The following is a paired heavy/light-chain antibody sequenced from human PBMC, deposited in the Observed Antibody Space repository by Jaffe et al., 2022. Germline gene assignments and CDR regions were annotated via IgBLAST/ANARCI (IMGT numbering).Light chain of an antibody. CDR2: AAS. V-gene: IGKV1-6*01. J-gene: IGKJ1*01. CDR1: QGIRND. CDR3: LQDYNYPQT. Sequence: AIQMTQSPSSLSASVGDKVTITCRASQGIRNDLGWYQQKAGKAPKLLIYAASSLQSGVPSRFSGSGSGTDFTLTISNLQPEDFATYFCLQDYNYPQTSGQGTKVEMK.
Heavy chain of an antibody. J-gene: IGHJ3*02. Sequence: EEQLVESGGGLVQPGGSLRLSCAASGFSLSSYEVKWVRQAPGKGLEWVSSISSSGSIIYYGDSVKGRFTISRDNAKNSLYLQMNSLRAEDTAVYFCARETYSGDDYPPHALDIWGQGTLVTVSS. CDR1: GFSLSSYE. D-gene: IGHD5-12*01. CDR3: ARETYSGDDYPPHALDI. V-gene: IGHV3-48*03. CDR2: ISSSGSII.